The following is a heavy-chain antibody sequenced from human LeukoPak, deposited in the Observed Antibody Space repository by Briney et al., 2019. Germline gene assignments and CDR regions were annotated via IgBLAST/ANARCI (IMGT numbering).Heavy chain of an antibody. CDR2: ISGGGGST. J-gene: IGHJ4*02. D-gene: IGHD6-13*01. Sequence: GGSLRLSCAASGFTFSSYGMSWVRQAPGKGLEWVSAISGGGGSTYYADSVTGRFTISRDNSKNTLYLQMNSLRAEDTAVYYCAGAGAYSSTWCFDYWGQGALVTVSS. CDR3: AGAGAYSSTWCFDY. CDR1: GFTFSSYG. V-gene: IGHV3-23*01.